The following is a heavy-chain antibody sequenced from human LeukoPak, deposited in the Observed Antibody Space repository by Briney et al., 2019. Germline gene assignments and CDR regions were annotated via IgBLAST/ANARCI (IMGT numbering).Heavy chain of an antibody. CDR3: ARDGSTVVTSRGGFDP. D-gene: IGHD2-15*01. CDR2: INPSGGST. V-gene: IGHV1-46*01. J-gene: IGHJ5*02. CDR1: GHTFTSFY. Sequence: ASVKVSCKASGHTFTSFYMHWVRQAPGQGLEWMGIINPSGGSTSYAQKFQGRVTMTRDMSTSTVYMELSSLRSEDTAVYYCARDGSTVVTSRGGFDPWGQGTLVTVSS.